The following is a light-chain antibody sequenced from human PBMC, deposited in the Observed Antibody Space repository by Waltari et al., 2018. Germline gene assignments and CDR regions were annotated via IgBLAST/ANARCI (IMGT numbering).Light chain of an antibody. CDR2: GAS. V-gene: IGKV3-20*01. CDR3: ELNGSLTRT. Sequence: EIVLTQSPGTLSLSPGERATLSCRASQSGSSNNLAWYQHKPGQAPRPLMYGASSRATGIPDRFSGSGSGTDFTLTISRLEPEDFVVYYCELNGSLTRTFGQGTNLEIK. CDR1: QSGSSNN. J-gene: IGKJ2*01.